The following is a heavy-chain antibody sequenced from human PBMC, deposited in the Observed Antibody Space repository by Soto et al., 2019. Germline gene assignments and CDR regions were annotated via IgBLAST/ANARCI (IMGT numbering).Heavy chain of an antibody. V-gene: IGHV3-48*01. CDR1: GFTFSDYS. CDR3: ASGMPYCSSSSCYEYYFDH. D-gene: IGHD2-2*01. CDR2: ISSGSSAI. Sequence: EVQLVESGGGLVQPGGSLRLSCAASGFTFSDYSMNWVRQAPGKGLEWVSYISSGSSAIYQADSVKGRFTISRDNAKNALYLQMKSLRAEDTAVYFCASGMPYCSSSSCYEYYFDHWGQGTLVTVSS. J-gene: IGHJ4*02.